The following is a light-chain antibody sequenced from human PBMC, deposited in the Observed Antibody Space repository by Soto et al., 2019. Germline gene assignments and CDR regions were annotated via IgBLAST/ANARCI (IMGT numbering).Light chain of an antibody. V-gene: IGKV1-27*01. CDR2: AAT. CDR1: QAINNI. J-gene: IGKJ3*01. Sequence: DIQMTQSPSSLSASVGDRVTITCRASQAINNILAWYQQKPGKAPKLLIYAATTLQSGVPSRFSGGGSGTDFTLTISSLQPEDVATYYCQKYNNGPPATFGPGTKVGV. CDR3: QKYNNGPPAT.